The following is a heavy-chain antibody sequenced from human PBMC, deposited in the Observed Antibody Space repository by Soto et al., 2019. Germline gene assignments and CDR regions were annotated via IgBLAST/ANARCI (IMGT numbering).Heavy chain of an antibody. J-gene: IGHJ6*02. CDR2: IKQDGSEK. Sequence: GGSLRLSCAASGFTFSSYWMSWVRQAPGKGLEWVANIKQDGSEKYYVDSVKGRFTISRDNAKNSLYLQMNSLRAEDTAVYYCARRFPPSIPKVRAYYYYYYGMDVWGQGTTVTVSS. CDR3: ARRFPPSIPKVRAYYYYYYGMDV. V-gene: IGHV3-7*05. CDR1: GFTFSSYW. D-gene: IGHD2-21*01.